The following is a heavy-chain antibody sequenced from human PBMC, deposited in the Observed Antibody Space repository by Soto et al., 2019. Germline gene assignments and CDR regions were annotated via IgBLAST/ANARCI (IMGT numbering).Heavy chain of an antibody. CDR2: IIPIFGTA. CDR3: ARFEDGYNYHDYYGMDV. J-gene: IGHJ6*02. Sequence: ASVKVSCKASGGTFSSYAISWVRQAPGQGLEWMGGIIPIFGTANYAQKFQGRVTITADESTSTAYMELSSLRSEDTAVYYCARFEDGYNYHDYYGMDVWGQGTTVTVSS. D-gene: IGHD5-12*01. V-gene: IGHV1-69*13. CDR1: GGTFSSYA.